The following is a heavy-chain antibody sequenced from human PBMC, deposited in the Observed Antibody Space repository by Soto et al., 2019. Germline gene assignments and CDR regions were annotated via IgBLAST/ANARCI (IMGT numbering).Heavy chain of an antibody. V-gene: IGHV3-72*01. D-gene: IGHD6-19*01. J-gene: IGHJ4*02. CDR2: SRNKGNSYTT. CDR3: TRAMYGSVWCPDY. CDR1: GCSFSDHF. Sequence: PGGSLRLSCAASGCSFSDHFMDWVRQSPGKGLEWVGRSRNKGNSYTTEYAASIKGRFTISRDDSKRSLYLQMNNLKTEDTAVYYCTRAMYGSVWCPDYWGQGTLVTVSS.